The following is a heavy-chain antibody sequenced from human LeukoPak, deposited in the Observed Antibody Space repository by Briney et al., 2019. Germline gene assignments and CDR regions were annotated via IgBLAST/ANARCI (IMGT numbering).Heavy chain of an antibody. J-gene: IGHJ3*02. Sequence: GGSLRLSCAASGFTFSDYYMSWIRQAPGKGLEWVSYISSSGSTIYYADSVKGRFTISRDNAKNSLYLQMNSLRAEDTAAYYCARDPRFLEWLSVNDAFDIWGQGTMVTVSS. D-gene: IGHD3-3*01. CDR1: GFTFSDYY. CDR2: ISSSGSTI. CDR3: ARDPRFLEWLSVNDAFDI. V-gene: IGHV3-11*04.